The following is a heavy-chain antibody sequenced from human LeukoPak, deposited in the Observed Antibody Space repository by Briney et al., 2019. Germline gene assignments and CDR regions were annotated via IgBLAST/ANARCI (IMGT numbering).Heavy chain of an antibody. J-gene: IGHJ5*02. CDR2: IYPGDSDT. Sequence: GESLKISCKGSGHSFTSYWIGWVRQMPGKGLEWMGIIYPGDSDTRYGPSFQGQVTISADNSISPAYLQWSSLRASDTAIYDCARAEPSLGSSGGWYSFGTWLDPLGQGALVTVSS. V-gene: IGHV5-51*01. CDR3: ARAEPSLGSSGGWYSFGTWLDP. D-gene: IGHD6-19*01. CDR1: GHSFTSYW.